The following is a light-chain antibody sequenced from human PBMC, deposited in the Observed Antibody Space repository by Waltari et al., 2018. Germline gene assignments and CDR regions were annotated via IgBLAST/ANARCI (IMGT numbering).Light chain of an antibody. Sequence: SYVLTQPPSVSVAPGETARINRGGNNIGTKSALRYQQKPGQAPVLVISYDSDRRSGIPERISGSNSGNTATLTISRVEAGDEAEYFCQVWDANNDPGVFGTGTEVTVL. J-gene: IGLJ1*01. CDR2: YDS. CDR3: QVWDANNDPGV. V-gene: IGLV3-21*04. CDR1: NIGTKS.